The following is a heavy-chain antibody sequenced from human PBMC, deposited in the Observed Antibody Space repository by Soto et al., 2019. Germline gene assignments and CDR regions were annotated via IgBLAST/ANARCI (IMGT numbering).Heavy chain of an antibody. J-gene: IGHJ3*02. D-gene: IGHD2-8*01. CDR3: ARSTMVLKDAFDI. CDR1: GYTFTSYG. Sequence: GASVKVSCKASGYTFTSYGISWVRQAPGQALEWMGWITPFNGNTNYAQKFQDRVTITRDRSMSTAYMELSSLRSEDTAMYYCARSTMVLKDAFDIWGQGTMVTVSS. CDR2: ITPFNGNT. V-gene: IGHV1-45*02.